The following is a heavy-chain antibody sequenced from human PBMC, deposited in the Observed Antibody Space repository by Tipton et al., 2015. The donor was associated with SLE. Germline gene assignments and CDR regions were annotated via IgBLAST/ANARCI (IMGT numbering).Heavy chain of an antibody. CDR2: IRSKTYGGTT. CDR1: GFTFDDYA. V-gene: IGHV3-49*04. CDR3: TRDQDIVRTVYALFDF. Sequence: SLRLSCAASGFTFDDYALSWVRQAPGKRLEWVGFIRSKTYGGTTEYAASVKGRFTISRDDSKSIAYLQMNSLKTEDTAVYYCTRDQDIVRTVYALFDFWGQGTLVTVSS. D-gene: IGHD2-8*01. J-gene: IGHJ4*02.